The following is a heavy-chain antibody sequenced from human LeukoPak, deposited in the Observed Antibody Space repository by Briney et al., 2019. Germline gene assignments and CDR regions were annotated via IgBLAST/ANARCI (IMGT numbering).Heavy chain of an antibody. V-gene: IGHV4-34*01. J-gene: IGHJ5*02. Sequence: PSETLSLTCAVYGGSFSGYYWSWIRQPPGKGLEWIGEINHSGSTNYNPPLKSRVTISVDTSKNQFSLKLSSVTAADTAVYYCARGRVGYDFWSGYRTVGFDPWGQGTLVTVSS. CDR1: GGSFSGYY. CDR3: ARGRVGYDFWSGYRTVGFDP. CDR2: INHSGST. D-gene: IGHD3-3*01.